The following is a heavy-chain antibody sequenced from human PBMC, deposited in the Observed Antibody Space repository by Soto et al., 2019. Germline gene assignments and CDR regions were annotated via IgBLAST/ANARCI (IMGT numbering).Heavy chain of an antibody. CDR2: ISGSGGST. D-gene: IGHD1-1*01. CDR1: GFTFSNYA. J-gene: IGHJ6*02. CDR3: AKDKEEMGTIPSGMDV. V-gene: IGHV3-23*01. Sequence: GGSLRLSCEASGFTFSNYAMSWVRQAPGKGLEWVSAISGSGGSTYYADSVKGRFTISRDNSKNTLYLQMNSLRAEDTAVYYCAKDKEEMGTIPSGMDVWGQGTTVTVSS.